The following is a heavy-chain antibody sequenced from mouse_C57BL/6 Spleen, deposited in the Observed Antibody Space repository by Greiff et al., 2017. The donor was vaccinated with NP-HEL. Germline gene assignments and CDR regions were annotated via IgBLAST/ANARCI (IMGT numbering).Heavy chain of an antibody. D-gene: IGHD2-4*01. CDR2: IHPNSGST. CDR1: GYTFTSYW. V-gene: IGHV1-64*01. Sequence: VQLQQPGAELVKPGASVKLSCKASGYTFTSYWMHWVKQRPGQGLEWIGMIHPNSGSTNYNEKFKSKATLTVDKSSSTAYMQLSSLTSEDSAVYYCAREGDYDQGFDYWGQGTTLTVSS. J-gene: IGHJ2*01. CDR3: AREGDYDQGFDY.